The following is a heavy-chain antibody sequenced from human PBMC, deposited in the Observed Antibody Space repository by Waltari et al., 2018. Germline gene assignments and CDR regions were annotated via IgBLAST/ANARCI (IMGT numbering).Heavy chain of an antibody. CDR1: GFTFSSYG. CDR3: ARGAGTLPDY. D-gene: IGHD1-1*01. CDR2: IWYDGSNK. V-gene: IGHV3-33*01. Sequence: QVQLVESGGGVVQPGRSLRLSCAASGFTFSSYGMHGVRQAPGKGLEWVAVIWYDGSNKYYADSVKGRFTISRDNSKNTLYLQMNSLRAEDTAVYYCARGAGTLPDYWGQGTLVTVSS. J-gene: IGHJ4*02.